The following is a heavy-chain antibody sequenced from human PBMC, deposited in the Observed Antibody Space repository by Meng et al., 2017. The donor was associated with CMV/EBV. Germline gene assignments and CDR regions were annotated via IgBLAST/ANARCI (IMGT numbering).Heavy chain of an antibody. V-gene: IGHV4-34*01. CDR3: ASARAARYRYYYYYGMDV. CDR1: GGSFSGYY. J-gene: IGHJ6*02. Sequence: SETLSLTCAVYGGSFSGYYWGWIRQPPGKGLEWIGEINHSGSTNYNPSLKSRVTISVDTSKNQFSLKLSSVTAADTAVYYCASARAARYRYYYYYGMDVWGQGTTVTVSS. D-gene: IGHD6-6*01. CDR2: INHSGST.